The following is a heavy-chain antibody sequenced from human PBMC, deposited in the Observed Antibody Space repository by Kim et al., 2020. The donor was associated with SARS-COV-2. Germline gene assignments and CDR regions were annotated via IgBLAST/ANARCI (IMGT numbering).Heavy chain of an antibody. CDR3: ASRPGMAVAGLDF. J-gene: IGHJ4*02. Sequence: YSQKFQDRVTITRDTSASAAYMELNSLRSEDTAVFYCASRPGMAVAGLDFWGQGTLVTVSS. D-gene: IGHD6-19*01. V-gene: IGHV1-3*01.